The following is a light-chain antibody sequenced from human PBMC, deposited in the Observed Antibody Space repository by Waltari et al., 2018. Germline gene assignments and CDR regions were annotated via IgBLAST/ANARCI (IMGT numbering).Light chain of an antibody. CDR3: QSYDSSLGASL. CDR1: LPSIGAGYD. J-gene: IGLJ2*01. V-gene: IGLV1-40*01. Sequence: QSVLPQPPSVSGAPGHRVTISWIGRLPSIGAGYDVQWYQQFPGTAPKLLIYADNNRPSGVPDRFSGSVSGTSASLAITGLQADDEAEYYCQSYDSSLGASLFGGGTKLTVL. CDR2: ADN.